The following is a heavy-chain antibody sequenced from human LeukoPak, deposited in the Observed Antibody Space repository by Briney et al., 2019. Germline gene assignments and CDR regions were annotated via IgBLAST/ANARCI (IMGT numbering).Heavy chain of an antibody. CDR3: AGIYRPCD. CDR1: GFTFSEHY. Sequence: PGGSLRLSCATSGFTFSEHYMSWIRQAPGKGLEWVSYISSSGSRIYYADFVKGRFTISWDNAKNSLYLQMNSLRAEDTAVYYCAGIYRPCDWGQGTLVTVSS. D-gene: IGHD4-11*01. J-gene: IGHJ4*02. CDR2: ISSSGSRI. V-gene: IGHV3-11*01.